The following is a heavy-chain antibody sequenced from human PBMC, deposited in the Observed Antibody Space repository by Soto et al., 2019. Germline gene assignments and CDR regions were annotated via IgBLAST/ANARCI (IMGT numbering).Heavy chain of an antibody. J-gene: IGHJ6*03. CDR2: ISSSSSTI. D-gene: IGHD3-22*01. Sequence: GGSLRLSCAASGFTFSSYSMNWVRQAPGKGLEWVSYISSSSSTIYYADSVKGRFTISRDNAKNSLYLQMNSLRAEDAAVYSCARGGADSRPYYYYYMDVWGKGTTVTVPS. CDR3: ARGGADSRPYYYYYMDV. CDR1: GFTFSSYS. V-gene: IGHV3-48*01.